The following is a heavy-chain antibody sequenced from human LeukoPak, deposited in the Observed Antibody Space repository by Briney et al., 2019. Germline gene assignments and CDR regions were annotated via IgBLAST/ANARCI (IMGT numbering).Heavy chain of an antibody. J-gene: IGHJ5*02. CDR2: IIPIFGTA. CDR1: GGTFSSYA. D-gene: IGHD3-3*01. CDR3: ARVGDFWSGYYPRAWFDP. Sequence: SVKVSCKASGGTFSSYAISWVRQAPGQGLEGMGGIIPIFGTANYAQKFQGRVTLTADESTSTAYMELSSLRSEDTAVYYCARVGDFWSGYYPRAWFDPWGQGTLVTVSS. V-gene: IGHV1-69*13.